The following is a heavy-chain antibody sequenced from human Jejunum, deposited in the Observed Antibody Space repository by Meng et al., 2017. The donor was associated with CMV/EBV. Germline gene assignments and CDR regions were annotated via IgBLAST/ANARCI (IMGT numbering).Heavy chain of an antibody. Sequence: QVQLVQSGAEVKRPGASVKISCKTSGYTFTNFAITWVRQAPGQRLEWMGWIYTDSGDTKFSQKFQGRVSFTSDTSATTAYMELSSLRSEDTAVYYCARGVISYHDSWGQGTLVTVSS. CDR2: IYTDSGDT. V-gene: IGHV1-3*04. CDR1: GYTFTNFA. D-gene: IGHD3-16*01. CDR3: ARGVISYHDS. J-gene: IGHJ5*02.